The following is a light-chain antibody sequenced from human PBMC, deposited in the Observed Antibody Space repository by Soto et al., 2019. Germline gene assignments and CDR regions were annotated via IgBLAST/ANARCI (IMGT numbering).Light chain of an antibody. CDR1: QTIRNW. V-gene: IGKV1-5*01. J-gene: IGKJ1*01. Sequence: DIQMTQSPSTLPASVGDRVTITCRAGQTIRNWLAWYQQKPGEAPKVLIYDASNLKSGVPSRFSGSGSGTEFTLTIIGLQPEDFATYYCQQYHTYSTFGQGTKVE. CDR2: DAS. CDR3: QQYHTYST.